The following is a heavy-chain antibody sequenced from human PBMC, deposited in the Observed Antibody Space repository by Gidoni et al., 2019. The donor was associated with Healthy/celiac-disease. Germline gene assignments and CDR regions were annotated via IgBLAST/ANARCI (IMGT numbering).Heavy chain of an antibody. CDR1: GGSISSGDYY. CDR3: ARELGYYYDSSGYYFDY. Sequence: QVQLQESGPGLVKPSQTLSLTCTVSGGSISSGDYYWSWIRQPPGKGLEWIGYIYYSGGTYYNPSLKSRVTISVDTSKNQFSLKLSSVTAADTAVYYCARELGYYYDSSGYYFDYWGQGTLVTVSS. V-gene: IGHV4-30-4*01. J-gene: IGHJ4*02. CDR2: IYYSGGT. D-gene: IGHD3-22*01.